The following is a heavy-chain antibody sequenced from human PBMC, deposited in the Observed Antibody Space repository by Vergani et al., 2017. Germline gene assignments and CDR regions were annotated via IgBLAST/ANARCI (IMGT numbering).Heavy chain of an antibody. CDR2: IIPISGTA. D-gene: IGHD3-22*01. Sequence: QVQLVQSGAEVKKPGSSVKVSCKASGGTFSSYAISWVRQAPGQGLEWMGRIIPISGTANYAQKFQGRVTITADESTSTAYMELSSLRSEDTAVYYCAREGNYYESTGFGPGGSFDWGPGTLVTVSS. CDR3: AREGNYYESTGFGPGGSFD. J-gene: IGHJ4*02. V-gene: IGHV1-69*13. CDR1: GGTFSSYA.